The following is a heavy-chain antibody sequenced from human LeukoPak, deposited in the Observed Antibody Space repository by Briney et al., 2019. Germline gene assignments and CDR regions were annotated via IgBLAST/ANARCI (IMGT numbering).Heavy chain of an antibody. CDR2: INPNSGGT. CDR3: ASIAAAGTEYYYYGMDV. J-gene: IGHJ6*02. Sequence: GASVKVSCKSSGYTFTGYYMHWVRQAPGQGLEWMGWINPNSGGTNYAQKFQGRVTMTRDTSISTAYMELSRLRSDDTAVYYCASIAAAGTEYYYYGMDVWGQGTTVTVSS. CDR1: GYTFTGYY. D-gene: IGHD6-13*01. V-gene: IGHV1-2*02.